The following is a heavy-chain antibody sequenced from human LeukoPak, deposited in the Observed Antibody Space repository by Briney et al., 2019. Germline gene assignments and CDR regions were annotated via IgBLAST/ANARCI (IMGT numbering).Heavy chain of an antibody. D-gene: IGHD2-15*01. J-gene: IGHJ4*02. CDR1: GFTFSSYA. CDR3: AKSSDFVLGSPDY. V-gene: IGHV3-30*18. Sequence: GGSLRLSCAASGFTFSSYAMHWVRQAPGKGLEWVAGMSFDGSYKYYADSVKGRFTISRDNSKSTLYLQMNSLRAEDTAVYYCAKSSDFVLGSPDYWGQGTLVTVSS. CDR2: MSFDGSYK.